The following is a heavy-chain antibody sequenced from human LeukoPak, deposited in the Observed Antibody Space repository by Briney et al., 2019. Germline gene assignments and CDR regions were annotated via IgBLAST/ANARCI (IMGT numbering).Heavy chain of an antibody. J-gene: IGHJ6*02. D-gene: IGHD6-19*01. V-gene: IGHV1-18*01. CDR1: GYTFTSYG. CDR2: ISAYNGNT. CDR3: ARHLIAVAVNHYYYGIDV. Sequence: ASVKVSCKASGYTFTSYGISWVRQAPGQGLEWMGWISAYNGNTNYAQKLQGRVTITRDTSATTAYMELSSLRSEDTAVYYCARHLIAVAVNHYYYGIDVWGQGTTVTVS.